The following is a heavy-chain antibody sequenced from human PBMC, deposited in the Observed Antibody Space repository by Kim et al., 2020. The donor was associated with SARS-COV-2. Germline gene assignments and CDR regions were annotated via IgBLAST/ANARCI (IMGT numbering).Heavy chain of an antibody. V-gene: IGHV1-69*04. D-gene: IGHD3-10*01. CDR1: GGTFSSYT. J-gene: IGHJ5*02. CDR3: ARDGFTMVRGEKEFDP. CDR2: IIPILGIA. Sequence: SVKVSCKASGGTFSSYTISWVRQDPGQGLEWMGRIIPILGIANYAQKFQGRVTITADKSTSTAYMELSNLRSEDTAVYYCARDGFTMVRGEKEFDPWGQGTLVTVSS.